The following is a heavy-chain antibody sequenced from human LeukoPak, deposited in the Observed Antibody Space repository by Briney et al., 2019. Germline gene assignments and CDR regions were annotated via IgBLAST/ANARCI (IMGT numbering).Heavy chain of an antibody. V-gene: IGHV3-13*01. D-gene: IGHD6-19*01. CDR2: LGTAGDT. J-gene: IGHJ4*02. Sequence: GGSLRLSCAASGFTLSNYAMHWVRQPAGEGLEWVSALGTAGDTFYPGSVKGRFTISRENAKNSLYLQMNSLRAEDTAVYYCAREQVGSGXQWPDYWGXGTLVXVSS. CDR1: GFTLSNYA. CDR3: AREQVGSGXQWPDY.